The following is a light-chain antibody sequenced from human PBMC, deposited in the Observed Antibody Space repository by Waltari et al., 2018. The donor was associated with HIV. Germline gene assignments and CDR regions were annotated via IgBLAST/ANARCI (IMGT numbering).Light chain of an antibody. CDR3: QQYYSTPHS. Sequence: DIVMTQSPDSLAVSLGERATINCKSSQSVLYSSNNKNYLAWYQQKPGQPPKLRIYWASTRESGVPDRFSGSGSGTDFTLTISSLQAEDVAVYYCQQYYSTPHSFGQGTKLEIK. CDR2: WAS. CDR1: QSVLYSSNNKNY. J-gene: IGKJ2*03. V-gene: IGKV4-1*01.